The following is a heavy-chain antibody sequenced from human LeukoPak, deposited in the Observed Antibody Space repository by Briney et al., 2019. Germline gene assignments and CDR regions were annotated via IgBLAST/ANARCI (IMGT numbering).Heavy chain of an antibody. CDR1: GFTFSSYW. CDR2: IKPDGSDQ. V-gene: IGHV3-7*04. CDR3: ARGLTPYSSSWVY. D-gene: IGHD6-13*01. J-gene: IGHJ4*02. Sequence: GGSLRLSCAASGFTFSSYWMSWVRQAPGKGLEWVANIKPDGSDQYYVDSVKGRFTISRDNAKNSLYLQMNSRRAEDTAVYYCARGLTPYSSSWVYWGQGTLVTVSS.